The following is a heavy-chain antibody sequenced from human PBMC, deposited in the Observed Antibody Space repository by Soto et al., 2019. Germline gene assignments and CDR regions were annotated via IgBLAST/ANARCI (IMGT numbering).Heavy chain of an antibody. CDR3: VRDSGNGWKDY. CDR1: GGSISSTNW. V-gene: IGHV4-4*02. CDR2: IDHSGST. D-gene: IGHD6-19*01. J-gene: IGHJ4*02. Sequence: QVQLHESGPGLVKPSGTLSLTCAVSGGSISSTNWWNWVRQPPGKGLEWIGEIDHSGSTNYNPSLKSRVTMSVDKPKNQFSLKLSAVTAADTAVYYCVRDSGNGWKDYWGQGTLVTASS.